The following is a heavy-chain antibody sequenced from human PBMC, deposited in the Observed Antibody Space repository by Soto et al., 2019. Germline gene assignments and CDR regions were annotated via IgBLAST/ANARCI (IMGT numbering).Heavy chain of an antibody. CDR3: AREGGAAVAGTMFQYYYYMDV. V-gene: IGHV3-7*01. D-gene: IGHD6-19*01. J-gene: IGHJ6*03. CDR2: IKQDGSEK. Sequence: EVQLVESGGGLVQPGGSLRFSCAASGFTFSSYWMSWVRQAPGKGLEWVANIKQDGSEKYYVDSVKGRFTISRDNAKNSLYLQMNSLRAEDTAVYYCAREGGAAVAGTMFQYYYYMDVWGKGITVTVSS. CDR1: GFTFSSYW.